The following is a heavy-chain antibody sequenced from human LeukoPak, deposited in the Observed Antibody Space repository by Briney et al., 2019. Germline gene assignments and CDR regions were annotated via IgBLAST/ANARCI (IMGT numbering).Heavy chain of an antibody. CDR3: ARDRALPYYYDSSGYPGDDAFDI. J-gene: IGHJ3*02. V-gene: IGHV4-59*01. CDR1: GGSISSYY. D-gene: IGHD3-22*01. CDR2: IYYSRST. Sequence: SETLSLTCTVSGGSISSYYWSWIRQPPGKGLEWIGYIYYSRSTNYNPSLKSRVTISVDTSKNQFSLKLSSVTAADTAVYYCARDRALPYYYDSSGYPGDDAFDIWGQGTMVTVSS.